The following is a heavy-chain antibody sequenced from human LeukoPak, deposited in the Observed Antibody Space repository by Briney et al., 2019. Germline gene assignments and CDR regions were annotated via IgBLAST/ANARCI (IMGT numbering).Heavy chain of an antibody. CDR3: AKGQHYYYYYMDV. D-gene: IGHD5-18*01. CDR1: GFTLHDHG. V-gene: IGHV3-20*04. CDR2: IAWNGGST. Sequence: GGSLRLSCAASGFTLHDHGMSWVRQAPGKGLEWVSGIAWNGGSTGYVDSVKGRFTISRDDAKNSLYLQMNSLRAEDTALYYCAKGQHYYYYYMDVWGKGTTVTVSS. J-gene: IGHJ6*03.